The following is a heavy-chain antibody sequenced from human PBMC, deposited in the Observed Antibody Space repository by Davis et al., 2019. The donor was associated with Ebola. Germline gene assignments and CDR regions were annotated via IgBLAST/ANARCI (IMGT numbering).Heavy chain of an antibody. CDR2: IYYSGST. CDR3: ASGVVTLGGRWFDP. CDR1: GGSISSGGYS. Sequence: LRLSCAVSGGSISSGGYSWSWIRQPPGKGLAWIGYIYYSGSTYYNPSLKSRVTISVDTSKNQFSLKLSSVTAADTAVYYCASGVVTLGGRWFDPWGQGTLVTVSS. V-gene: IGHV4-30-4*07. J-gene: IGHJ5*02. D-gene: IGHD4-23*01.